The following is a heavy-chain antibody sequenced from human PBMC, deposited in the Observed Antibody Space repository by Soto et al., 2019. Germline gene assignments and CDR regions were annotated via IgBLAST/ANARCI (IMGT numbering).Heavy chain of an antibody. J-gene: IGHJ4*02. CDR1: DGSISTNW. Sequence: QVQLQESGPGLVKPSGTLSLTCAVSDGSISTNWWSWVRQPPGTGLEWIGEIYHSGPTNYNPSLKSRVTILIDKSKNQFSLDLASVTAADTAIYYCARHIAVPTTRGFDYWGQGTLVTVSS. V-gene: IGHV4-4*02. CDR3: ARHIAVPTTRGFDY. D-gene: IGHD6-19*01. CDR2: IYHSGPT.